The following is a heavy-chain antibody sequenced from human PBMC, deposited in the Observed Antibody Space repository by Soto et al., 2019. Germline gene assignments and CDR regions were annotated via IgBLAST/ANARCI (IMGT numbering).Heavy chain of an antibody. CDR1: GYTFSNYA. CDR2: ISPYNDNT. CDR3: ASGRQKWLQSHFDY. D-gene: IGHD5-12*01. Sequence: QVQLVQSGAEVKKPGASVQVSCKTSGYTFSNYAIHWVRQAPGQGPEWMGWISPYNDNTHFAEKFQGRVSMTTEASTNTAYMELRSLRSDGTAVYYCASGRQKWLQSHFDYWGQGTLVTVSS. J-gene: IGHJ4*02. V-gene: IGHV1-18*01.